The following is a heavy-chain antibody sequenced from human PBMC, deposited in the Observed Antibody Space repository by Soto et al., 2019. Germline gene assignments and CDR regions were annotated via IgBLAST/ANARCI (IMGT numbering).Heavy chain of an antibody. D-gene: IGHD5-18*01. CDR2: IIPIFGTA. J-gene: IGHJ6*02. CDR1: GGTFSSYA. CDR3: ARAGRRVYSYGPNYSDGMDV. Sequence: QVQLVQSGAEVKKPGSSVKVSCQASGGTFSSYAISWVRQAPGQGLQWMGGIIPIFGTANYAQKFQGRVTITADESTRTAYMELSSLRSEDTVVYYCARAGRRVYSYGPNYSDGMDVWGQGTTSPSP. V-gene: IGHV1-69*01.